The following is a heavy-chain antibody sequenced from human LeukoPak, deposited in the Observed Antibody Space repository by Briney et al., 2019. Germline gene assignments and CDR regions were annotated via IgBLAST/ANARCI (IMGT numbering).Heavy chain of an antibody. CDR1: GFTFSSHA. CDR2: INSDSYYT. D-gene: IGHD5-18*01. CDR3: ANFVDTSMGGNDY. Sequence: GGSLRLSCAASGFTFSSHAMSWVRQAPGKGLEWVSAINSDSYYTYYADSVQGRFTISRDNSKNTLYPQMNSLRAEDTALYYCANFVDTSMGGNDYWGQGTLVTVSS. J-gene: IGHJ4*02. V-gene: IGHV3-23*01.